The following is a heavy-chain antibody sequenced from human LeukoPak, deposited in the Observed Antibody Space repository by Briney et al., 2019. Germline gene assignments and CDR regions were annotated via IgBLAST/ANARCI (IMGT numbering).Heavy chain of an antibody. D-gene: IGHD5-12*01. CDR3: ARGMDDIVATSPFDY. V-gene: IGHV4-39*07. J-gene: IGHJ4*02. CDR2: IYYSGST. Sequence: PSETLSLTCTVSGGSISSSSYYWGWIRQPPGKGLEWIGSIYYSGSTYYNPSLKSRVTISVDTSKNQFSLKLSSVTAADTAVYYCARGMDDIVATSPFDYWGQGTLVTVSS. CDR1: GGSISSSSYY.